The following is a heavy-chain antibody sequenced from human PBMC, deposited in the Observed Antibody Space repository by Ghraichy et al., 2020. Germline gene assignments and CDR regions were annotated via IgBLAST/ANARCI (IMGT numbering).Heavy chain of an antibody. CDR2: IYYSEST. V-gene: IGHV4-39*01. D-gene: IGHD1-26*01. Sequence: SETLSLTCTVSRGSISSSNHYWGWIRQPPGKGLEWIGSIYYSESTYYNPSLKSRVTISVDTSKNQFSLKLRSVTAADTAVYYCARQSGSYFAQTIDFWGQGTLLTVSS. J-gene: IGHJ4*02. CDR1: RGSISSSNHY. CDR3: ARQSGSYFAQTIDF.